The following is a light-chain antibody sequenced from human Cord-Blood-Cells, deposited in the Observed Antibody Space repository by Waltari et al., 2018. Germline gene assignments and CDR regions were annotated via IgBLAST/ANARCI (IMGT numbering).Light chain of an antibody. CDR2: EVS. CDR3: CSYAGSSTLV. CDR1: SSEGGSYNL. V-gene: IGLV2-23*02. Sequence: QSALPQPASVSGSPGQSLHISCTGTSSEGGSYNLVSWYPQHPGKAPKLMIYEVSKRPSGVSNRFSGSKSGNTASLTISGLQAEDEADYYCCSYAGSSTLVFGGGTKLTVL. J-gene: IGLJ2*01.